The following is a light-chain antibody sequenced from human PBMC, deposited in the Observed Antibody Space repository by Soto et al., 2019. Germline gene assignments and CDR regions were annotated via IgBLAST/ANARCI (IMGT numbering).Light chain of an antibody. CDR3: QQFNNYPLT. J-gene: IGKJ4*01. Sequence: AVQLTQSPSSPSASAGDRVTITCRASQGVSISLAWYQQKPGKAPKLLIYDASSLESGVPSRFSGSGSGTDFTLTISSLQPEDFATYYCQQFNNYPLTFGGGTKVNIK. CDR1: QGVSIS. CDR2: DAS. V-gene: IGKV1D-13*01.